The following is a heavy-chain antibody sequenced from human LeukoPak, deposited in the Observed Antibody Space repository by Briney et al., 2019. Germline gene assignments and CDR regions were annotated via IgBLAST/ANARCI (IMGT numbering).Heavy chain of an antibody. Sequence: ASVKVSCKASGYTFTSYDINWVRQATGQGLEWMGWMNPNSGNTGYAQKFQGRVTITRNTSISTAYMELSSLRSEDTAVYYCARVVDTAMVKRAFYRWFDPWGQGTLVTVSS. CDR3: ARVVDTAMVKRAFYRWFDP. J-gene: IGHJ5*02. D-gene: IGHD5-18*01. V-gene: IGHV1-8*03. CDR1: GYTFTSYD. CDR2: MNPNSGNT.